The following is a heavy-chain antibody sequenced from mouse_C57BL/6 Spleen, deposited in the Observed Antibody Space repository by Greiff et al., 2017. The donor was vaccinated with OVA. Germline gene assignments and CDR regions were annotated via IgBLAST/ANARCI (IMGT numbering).Heavy chain of an antibody. CDR1: GYTFTDYE. Sequence: QVHVKQSGAELVRPGASVTLSCKASGYTFTDYEMHWVKQTPVHGLEWIGAIDPETGGTAYNQKFKGKAILTADKSSSTAYMELRSLTSEDSAVYYCTRHYYGSSYYFDYWGQGTTLTVSS. CDR3: TRHYYGSSYYFDY. D-gene: IGHD1-1*01. V-gene: IGHV1-15*01. CDR2: IDPETGGT. J-gene: IGHJ2*01.